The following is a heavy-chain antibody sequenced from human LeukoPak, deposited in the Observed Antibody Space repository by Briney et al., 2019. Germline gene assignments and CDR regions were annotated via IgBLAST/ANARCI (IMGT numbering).Heavy chain of an antibody. D-gene: IGHD5-18*01. V-gene: IGHV3-30*01. CDR2: ISYDGTNK. J-gene: IGHJ4*02. Sequence: PGGSLRLSCAASGFTFSNYAVHWVRQAPGKGLEWVAVISYDGTNKYYADSVKGRFTISRDNSKNTLSLQMNSLTTEDTAVYYCARAHPGTAMVPFYWGQGTLVTVSS. CDR3: ARAHPGTAMVPFY. CDR1: GFTFSNYA.